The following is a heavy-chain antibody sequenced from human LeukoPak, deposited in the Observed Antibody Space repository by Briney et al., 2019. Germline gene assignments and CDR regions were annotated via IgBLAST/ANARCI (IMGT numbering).Heavy chain of an antibody. Sequence: ASVKVSCKVSGYTLTELSMHWVRQAPGKGLEWMGGFDPEDGETIYAQKFQGRVTMTRDTSTSTVYMELSSLRSEDTAVYYCARASSSWYGKSFDYWGQGTLVTVSS. D-gene: IGHD6-13*01. CDR2: FDPEDGET. CDR1: GYTLTELS. J-gene: IGHJ4*02. V-gene: IGHV1-24*01. CDR3: ARASSSWYGKSFDY.